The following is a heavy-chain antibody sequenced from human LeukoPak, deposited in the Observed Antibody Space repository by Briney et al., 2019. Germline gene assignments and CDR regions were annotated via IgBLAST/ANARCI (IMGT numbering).Heavy chain of an antibody. CDR3: ATNQYSGSYHLDS. D-gene: IGHD1-26*01. V-gene: IGHV1-69*01. J-gene: IGHJ4*02. CDR1: GGTFSSYA. CDR2: IIPIFGTA. Sequence: GSSVKVSCKASGGTFSSYAISWVRQAPGQGLEWMGGIIPIFGTANYAQKFQGRVTITADESTSTAYMGLRSLRSDDTAVYYCATNQYSGSYHLDSWGQGTLVTVSS.